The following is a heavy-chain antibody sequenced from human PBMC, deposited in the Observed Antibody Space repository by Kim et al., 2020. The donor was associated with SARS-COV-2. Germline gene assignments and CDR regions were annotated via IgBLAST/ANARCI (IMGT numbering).Heavy chain of an antibody. D-gene: IGHD2-21*01. Sequence: YADSCGGRVTISRDNARNTVYLQMNSLTAEDTAIYYCAERRWADGGDFDLWGRGTLVTVSS. J-gene: IGHJ2*01. CDR3: AERRWADGGDFDL. V-gene: IGHV3-23*01.